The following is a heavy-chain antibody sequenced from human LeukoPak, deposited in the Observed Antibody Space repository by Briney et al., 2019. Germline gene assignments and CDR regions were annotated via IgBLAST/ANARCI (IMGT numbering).Heavy chain of an antibody. D-gene: IGHD2-2*01. CDR1: GYTFTSYG. CDR3: ARDHCSSTSCNTDYYYYYYGMDV. J-gene: IGHJ6*02. Sequence: ASVKVSCKASGYTFTSYGISWVRQAPGQGLEWMGWISAYNGNTNYAQKLQGRVTMTTDTSTSTAYMELRSLRPDGTAVYYCARDHCSSTSCNTDYYYYYYGMDVWGQGTTVTVSS. CDR2: ISAYNGNT. V-gene: IGHV1-18*01.